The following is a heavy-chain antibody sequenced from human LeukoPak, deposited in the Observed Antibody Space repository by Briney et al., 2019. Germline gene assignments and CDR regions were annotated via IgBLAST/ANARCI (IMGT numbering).Heavy chain of an antibody. Sequence: ASVKVSCKASGGTFSSYAISWVRQAPGQGLEWMGGIIPNFGTADYAQKFQGRVTITADESTSTAYMELSSLRSEDTAVYYCARGTGPPYYFDYWGQGTLVTVSS. CDR2: IIPNFGTA. CDR3: ARGTGPPYYFDY. J-gene: IGHJ4*02. CDR1: GGTFSSYA. D-gene: IGHD7-27*01. V-gene: IGHV1-69*13.